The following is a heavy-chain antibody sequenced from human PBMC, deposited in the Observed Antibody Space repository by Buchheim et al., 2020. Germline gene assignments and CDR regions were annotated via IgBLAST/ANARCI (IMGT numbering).Heavy chain of an antibody. Sequence: QVQLVESGGGVVQPGRSLRLSCAVSGFTFNNHAMHWLRQAPGKGPEWVAIISYDGNSKYYAESVRGRFTISRDNSKNTLYLEMNSLRGEDTAVYYCARDRRNIIRFLEWSKIFDFWGQGTL. CDR3: ARDRRNIIRFLEWSKIFDF. V-gene: IGHV3-30*04. J-gene: IGHJ4*02. D-gene: IGHD3-3*01. CDR2: ISYDGNSK. CDR1: GFTFNNHA.